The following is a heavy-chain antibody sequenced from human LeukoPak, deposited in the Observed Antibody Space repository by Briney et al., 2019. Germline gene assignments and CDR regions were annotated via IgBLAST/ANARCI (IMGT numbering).Heavy chain of an antibody. J-gene: IGHJ4*02. CDR3: AKDLTYYYDS. Sequence: GSLRLSCAASGFTFSNYDMSWVRQAPGKGLEWVSAVSGSGDSTYYADSVKGRFTISRDNSKNTLYLQMNSLRAEDTAVYYCAKDLTYYYDSWGQGTLVTVSS. V-gene: IGHV3-23*01. CDR2: VSGSGDST. D-gene: IGHD3-22*01. CDR1: GFTFSNYD.